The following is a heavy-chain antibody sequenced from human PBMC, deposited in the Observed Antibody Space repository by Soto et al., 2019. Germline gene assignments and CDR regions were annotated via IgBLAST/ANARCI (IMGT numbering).Heavy chain of an antibody. D-gene: IGHD5-18*01. CDR1: GFSLSTSGVG. CDR3: AHSRAQRGYSYRSDY. CDR2: IYWDDDK. Sequence: QITLKESGPTLVKPTQTLTLTCTFSGFSLSTSGVGVGWIRQPPGKALEWLALIYWDDDKRYSPSLKSRLTIXXDXSXXQVVLTMTNMDPVDTATYYCAHSRAQRGYSYRSDYWGQGTLVTVSS. V-gene: IGHV2-5*02. J-gene: IGHJ4*02.